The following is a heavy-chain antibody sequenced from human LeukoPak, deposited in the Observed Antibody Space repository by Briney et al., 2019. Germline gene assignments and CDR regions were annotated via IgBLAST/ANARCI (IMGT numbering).Heavy chain of an antibody. Sequence: GGSLRLSCAASGFTFSSYDMHWVRQAPGKGLEWVAVISYDGSSKYYADSVKGRFTISRDNSKNTLYLQMNSLRAEDTAVYYCARDQGAIDYWGQGTQVTVSS. CDR3: ARDQGAIDY. CDR2: ISYDGSSK. J-gene: IGHJ4*02. CDR1: GFTFSSYD. V-gene: IGHV3-30-3*01. D-gene: IGHD1-26*01.